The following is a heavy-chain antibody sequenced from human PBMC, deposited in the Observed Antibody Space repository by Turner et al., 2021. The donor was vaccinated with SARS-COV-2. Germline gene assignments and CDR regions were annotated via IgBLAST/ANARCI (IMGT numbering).Heavy chain of an antibody. Sequence: QVQLQESGPGLVKPSETLSLTCTVSGGAISSYYWSWIRQPAGKGLEWIGRIYPSGSTHYNPSLKSRVTMSVDTSKNQFSLNLISVTAADTAVYYCARASGSGYDLGGFDYWGQGTLVTVSS. CDR3: ARASGSGYDLGGFDY. D-gene: IGHD3-22*01. V-gene: IGHV4-4*07. J-gene: IGHJ4*02. CDR1: GGAISSYY. CDR2: IYPSGST.